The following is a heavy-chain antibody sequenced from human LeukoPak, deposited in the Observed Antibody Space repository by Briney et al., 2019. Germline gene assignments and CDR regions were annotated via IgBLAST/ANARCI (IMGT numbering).Heavy chain of an antibody. Sequence: SETLSLTCTVSGGSISSSSYYWGWIRQPPGKGLEWIGSIYYSGRTYYNPSLKSRVTISVDTSKNQFSLKLSSVTAADTAVYYCARAREFWSGYHTGYYFDYWGQGTLVTVSS. CDR3: ARAREFWSGYHTGYYFDY. V-gene: IGHV4-39*07. J-gene: IGHJ4*02. CDR1: GGSISSSSYY. CDR2: IYYSGRT. D-gene: IGHD3-3*01.